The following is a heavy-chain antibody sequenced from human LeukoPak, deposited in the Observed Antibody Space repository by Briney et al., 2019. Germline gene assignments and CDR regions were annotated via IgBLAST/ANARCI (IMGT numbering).Heavy chain of an antibody. J-gene: IGHJ4*02. V-gene: IGHV3-23*01. CDR1: GFTFSGSA. CDR3: AKQLGYCSDGSCYFPY. D-gene: IGHD2-15*01. Sequence: GGSLRLSCAASGFTFSGSAMSWVRQAPGKGLEWVSAISNNGGYTYYADSVQGRFTISRGNSKSTLCLQMNSLRAEDTAVYYCAKQLGYCSDGSCYFPYWGQGTLVTVSS. CDR2: ISNNGGYT.